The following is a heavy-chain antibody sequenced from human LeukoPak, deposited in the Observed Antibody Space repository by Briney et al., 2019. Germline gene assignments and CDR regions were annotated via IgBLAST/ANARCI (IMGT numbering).Heavy chain of an antibody. V-gene: IGHV3-21*01. CDR3: ARDSAWGSSFDY. Sequence: GGSLRLSGAASGFTFSSYSMNWVRQAPGKGLEWVSSISSSRYIYYADSVKGRFTISRDNAKNSLYLQMDSLRAEDTAVYYCARDSAWGSSFDYWGQGTLVTVSS. CDR2: ISSSRYI. D-gene: IGHD6-19*01. J-gene: IGHJ4*02. CDR1: GFTFSSYS.